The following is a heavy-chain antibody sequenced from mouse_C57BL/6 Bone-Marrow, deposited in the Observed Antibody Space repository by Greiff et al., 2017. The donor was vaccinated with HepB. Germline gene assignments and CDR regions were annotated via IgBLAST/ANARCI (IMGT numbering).Heavy chain of an antibody. CDR1: GFTFSDYG. V-gene: IGHV5-15*01. CDR2: ISNLAYSI. Sequence: EVKVVESGGGLVQPGGSLKLSCAASGFTFSDYGMAWVRQAPRKGPEWVAFISNLAYSIYYADTVTGRFTISRENAKNTLYLEMSSLRSEDTAMYYCASSYYYGSSPAWFAYWGQGTLVTVSA. CDR3: ASSYYYGSSPAWFAY. D-gene: IGHD1-1*01. J-gene: IGHJ3*01.